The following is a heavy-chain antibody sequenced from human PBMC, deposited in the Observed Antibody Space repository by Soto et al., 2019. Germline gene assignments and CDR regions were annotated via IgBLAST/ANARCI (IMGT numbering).Heavy chain of an antibody. V-gene: IGHV3-23*01. CDR3: ARSRVVLATSPFDI. CDR2: ISGSGGST. CDR1: VFTFIGYA. D-gene: IGHD2-15*01. Sequence: GGFLRLSCAASVFTFIGYAMSWVRQAPGKGLEWVSVISGSGGSTYYADSVKGRFTISRDNSKNTLYLQMNSLRAEDTAVYYWARSRVVLATSPFDIWGQGTMVT. J-gene: IGHJ3*02.